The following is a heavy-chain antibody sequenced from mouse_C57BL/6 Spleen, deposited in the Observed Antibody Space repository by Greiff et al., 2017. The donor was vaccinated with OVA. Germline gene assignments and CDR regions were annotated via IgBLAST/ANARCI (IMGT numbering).Heavy chain of an antibody. CDR2: IYPGDGDT. CDR3: ARELRPPYFDY. J-gene: IGHJ2*01. D-gene: IGHD3-2*02. V-gene: IGHV1-80*01. CDR1: GYAFSSYW. Sequence: QVQLQQSGAELVKPGASVKISCKASGYAFSSYWMNWVKQRPGKGLEWIGQIYPGDGDTNYNGKFKGKATLTADKSSSTAYMQLSSLTSEDSAVYFCARELRPPYFDYWGQGTTLTVSS.